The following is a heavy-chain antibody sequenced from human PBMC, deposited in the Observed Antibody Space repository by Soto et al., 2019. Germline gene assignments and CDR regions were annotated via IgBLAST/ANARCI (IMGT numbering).Heavy chain of an antibody. CDR2: VSYDRSHK. CDR3: ATEDPDCSSTSCYYYFDY. CDR1: GFTFSSYG. D-gene: IGHD2-2*01. J-gene: IGHJ4*02. Sequence: QVQLVESGGGVVQPGRSLRLSCAASGFTFSSYGMHWVRQAPGKGLEWVAVVSYDRSHKYYADSVKGRLTISKDNTKNTLYLQMNILRAEDKAVYYCATEDPDCSSTSCYYYFDYWGQGTLVTVSS. V-gene: IGHV3-30*03.